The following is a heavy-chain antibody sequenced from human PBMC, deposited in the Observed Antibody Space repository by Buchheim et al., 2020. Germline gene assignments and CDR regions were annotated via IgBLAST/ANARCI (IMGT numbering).Heavy chain of an antibody. CDR1: GFTFSSYA. V-gene: IGHV3-23*01. J-gene: IGHJ1*01. CDR2: ISGSGGST. CDR3: AKDLGFAPGGLAEYFQH. D-gene: IGHD3-10*01. Sequence: EVQLLESGGGLVQPGGSLRLSCAASGFTFSSYAMSWVRQAPGKGLEWVSAISGSGGSTYYADSVKGQFTISRDNSKNTLYLQMNSLRAEDTAVYYCAKDLGFAPGGLAEYFQHWGQGTL.